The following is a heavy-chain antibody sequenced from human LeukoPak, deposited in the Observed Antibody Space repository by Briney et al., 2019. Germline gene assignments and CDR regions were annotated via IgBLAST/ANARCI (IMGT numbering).Heavy chain of an antibody. CDR1: GGTFSSYA. V-gene: IGHV1-69*04. CDR3: ARGPLTTAGSYRYTRFDP. CDR2: IIPILGIA. Sequence: SVKVSCKASGGTFSSYAISWVRQAPGQGLEWMGRIIPILGIANHAQKFQGRVTITADKSTSTAYMELSSLRSEDTAVYYCARGPLTTAGSYRYTRFDPWGQGTLVTVSS. D-gene: IGHD3-16*02. J-gene: IGHJ5*02.